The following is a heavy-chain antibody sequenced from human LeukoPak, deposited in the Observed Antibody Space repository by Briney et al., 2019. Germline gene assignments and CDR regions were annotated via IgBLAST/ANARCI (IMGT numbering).Heavy chain of an antibody. V-gene: IGHV3-23*01. CDR2: ISAAGGVT. D-gene: IGHD3-22*01. CDR1: GFSFSSYA. Sequence: PWGSLRLFCVASGFSFSSYAMAWVRQAPGKGLEWLSPISAAGGVTYYADSVRGRFTVSRDNSKKTLYLEMNSLRAADTAVYYCAKGVRDFYDSSGFLFDYWGQGTLLTVSS. CDR3: AKGVRDFYDSSGFLFDY. J-gene: IGHJ4*02.